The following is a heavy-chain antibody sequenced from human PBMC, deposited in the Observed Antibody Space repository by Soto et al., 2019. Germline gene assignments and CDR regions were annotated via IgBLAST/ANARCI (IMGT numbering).Heavy chain of an antibody. V-gene: IGHV3-33*01. Sequence: PLGGSLRLSCAASGFTFSIYGMHWVRQAPGKGLEWVAVIWYDGSNKYYADSVKGRFTISRDNSKNTLYLQMNSLRAEDTAVYYCARDSDILTGAHYYYYYGMYVWGQGTTVTVSS. CDR2: IWYDGSNK. CDR1: GFTFSIYG. J-gene: IGHJ6*02. D-gene: IGHD3-9*01. CDR3: ARDSDILTGAHYYYYYGMYV.